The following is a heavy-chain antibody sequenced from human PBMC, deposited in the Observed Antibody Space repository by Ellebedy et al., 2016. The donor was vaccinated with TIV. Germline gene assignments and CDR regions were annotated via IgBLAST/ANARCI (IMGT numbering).Heavy chain of an antibody. CDR2: FDHAWTT. V-gene: IGHV4-39*01. CDR3: ARRRGGHDWFDP. J-gene: IGHJ5*02. D-gene: IGHD3-16*01. Sequence: SETLSLTXTVFGGSISDSSGYFWSWVRQAPGRGLEWIARFDHAWTTFYSPSLKSRVAISMDTSGNQISLKLRSVTASDAAVYYCARRRGGHDWFDPWGQGTLVSISS. CDR1: GGSISDSSGYF.